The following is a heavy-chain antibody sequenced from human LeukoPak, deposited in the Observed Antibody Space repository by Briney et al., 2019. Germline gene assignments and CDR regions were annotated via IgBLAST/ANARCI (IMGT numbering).Heavy chain of an antibody. CDR1: GYTFTSYD. V-gene: IGHV1-8*01. Sequence: ASVKVSCKASGYTFTSYDINWVRQAPGRGLEWMGWMNPNSGNTGYAQKFQGRVTMTRNTSISTAYMELSSLRSEDTAVYYCARGRGIVVVPAARNWFDPWGQGTLVTVSS. D-gene: IGHD2-2*01. CDR3: ARGRGIVVVPAARNWFDP. CDR2: MNPNSGNT. J-gene: IGHJ5*02.